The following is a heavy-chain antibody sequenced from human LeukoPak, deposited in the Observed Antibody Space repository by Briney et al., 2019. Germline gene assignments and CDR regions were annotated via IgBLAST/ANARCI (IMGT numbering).Heavy chain of an antibody. Sequence: GASVKVSCKASGYTFTSYGISWVRQAPGQGLEWMGWISGYNGNTNYAQNLQGRVTMTTDTSTSTVYMELRSLRSDDTAVYYCARDLRRPLRFPYYWGQGTLVTVSS. V-gene: IGHV1-18*01. CDR3: ARDLRRPLRFPYY. CDR1: GYTFTSYG. CDR2: ISGYNGNT. D-gene: IGHD3-3*01. J-gene: IGHJ4*02.